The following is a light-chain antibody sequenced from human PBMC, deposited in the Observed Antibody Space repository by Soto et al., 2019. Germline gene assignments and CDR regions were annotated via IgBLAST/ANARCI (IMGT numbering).Light chain of an antibody. V-gene: IGKV3-15*01. CDR2: GAS. CDR1: QSVSSN. CDR3: LQYNTWRT. J-gene: IGKJ1*01. Sequence: EIVMTQSPATLSVSPGERVTLSCRASQSVSSNLAWYQQKPGQSPRLLIYGASTRATGIPARFSGSGSGTEFTLTISSLQSEDFAVYYCLQYNTWRTFGQGTKVEIK.